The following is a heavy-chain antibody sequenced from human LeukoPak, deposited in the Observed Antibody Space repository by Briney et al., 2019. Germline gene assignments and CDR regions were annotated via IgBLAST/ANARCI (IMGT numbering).Heavy chain of an antibody. CDR3: ARATISGYDSGYYFDY. V-gene: IGHV1-2*02. CDR2: INPNSGGT. Sequence: ASVTVSCKASGYTFTGYYMHWVRQAPGQGLEGMGWINPNSGGTNYAQKFQGRVTMTRDTSISTAYMELSRLRSDDTAVYYCARATISGYDSGYYFDYWGQGTLVTVSS. J-gene: IGHJ4*02. CDR1: GYTFTGYY. D-gene: IGHD5-12*01.